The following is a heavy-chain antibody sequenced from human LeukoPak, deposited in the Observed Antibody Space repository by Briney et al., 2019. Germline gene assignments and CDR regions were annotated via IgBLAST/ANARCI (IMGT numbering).Heavy chain of an antibody. CDR2: INPNSGGT. D-gene: IGHD3-10*01. J-gene: IGHJ3*02. V-gene: IGHV1-2*02. Sequence: ASVKVSCKASGYTFTGYYMHWVRQAPGQGLEWTGWINPNSGGTNYAQKFQGRVTMTRDTSISTAYMELSRLRSDDTAVYYRARGLWFGELYDAFDIWGQGTMVTVSS. CDR1: GYTFTGYY. CDR3: ARGLWFGELYDAFDI.